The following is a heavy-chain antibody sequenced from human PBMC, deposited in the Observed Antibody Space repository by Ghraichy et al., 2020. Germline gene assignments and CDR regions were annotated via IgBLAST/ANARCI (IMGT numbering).Heavy chain of an antibody. D-gene: IGHD3-10*01. CDR3: ARTSLVWFGEFPYYFDF. CDR1: GFNFSDSA. J-gene: IGHJ4*02. V-gene: IGHV3-11*01. Sequence: GGSLRLSCGTSGFNFSDSAMSWIRQVPGQGLEWISYIRTSINRIYYADSVKGRFTISRDNAKDAVVLQMNSLRADDTAVYFCARTSLVWFGEFPYYFDFWGQGTLVAVSS. CDR2: IRTSINRI.